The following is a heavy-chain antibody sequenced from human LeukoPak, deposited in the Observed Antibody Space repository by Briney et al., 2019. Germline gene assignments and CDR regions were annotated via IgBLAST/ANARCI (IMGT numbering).Heavy chain of an antibody. V-gene: IGHV4-4*07. CDR2: IYTTGGP. Sequence: PSETLSLTCMVSGGXINNYYWSWIRKTAGHGPEWVGGIYTTGGPDYNPSLESRVSISVDTSKNQFSLNLRSVTAADTAVYYCARESKIYDGDGYYHDSWGQGTLITVSS. CDR1: GGXINNYY. J-gene: IGHJ4*02. CDR3: ARESKIYDGDGYYHDS. D-gene: IGHD3-22*01.